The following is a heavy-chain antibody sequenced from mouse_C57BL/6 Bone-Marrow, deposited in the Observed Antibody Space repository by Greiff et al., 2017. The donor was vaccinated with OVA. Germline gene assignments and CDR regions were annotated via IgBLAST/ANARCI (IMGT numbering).Heavy chain of an antibody. CDR3: AGHYSSNYYAWFAY. CDR1: GYTFTSYW. V-gene: IGHV1-64*01. J-gene: IGHJ3*01. Sequence: QVQLQQPGAELVKPGASVKLSCKASGYTFTSYWMHWVKQRPGQGLEWIGMIHPNSGSTNYNEKFKSKATLTVDKSSSTAYMQLSSLTSEDSAFYCCAGHYSSNYYAWFAYWGQGTLVTVSA. D-gene: IGHD2-5*01. CDR2: IHPNSGST.